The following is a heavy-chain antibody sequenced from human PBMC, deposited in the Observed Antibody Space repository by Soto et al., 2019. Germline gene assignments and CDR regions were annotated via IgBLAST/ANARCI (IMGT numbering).Heavy chain of an antibody. CDR2: FDPEDGET. CDR1: GYTLTELS. CDR3: ATVGGSCYSCYYYGMDV. Sequence: ASVKVCCKVSGYTLTELSMHWVRQAPGKGLEWMGGFDPEDGETIYAQKFQGRVTMTEDTSTDTAYMELSSLRSEDTAVYYCATVGGSCYSCYYYGMDVWGQGTTVTVSS. J-gene: IGHJ6*02. D-gene: IGHD2-15*01. V-gene: IGHV1-24*01.